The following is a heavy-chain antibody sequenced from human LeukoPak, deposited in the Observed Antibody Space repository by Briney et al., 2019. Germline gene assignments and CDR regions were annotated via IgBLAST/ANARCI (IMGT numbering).Heavy chain of an antibody. CDR3: VESPSKSILTVCGHRRISGSFDP. J-gene: IGHJ5*02. V-gene: IGHV4-61*01. CDR2: IYYIGST. Sequence: SETLSLTCTVSGGSVSSGSYYWSRIRRPPGKGLEWIGYIYYIGSTNYNPSLKSRVTISVDTSKNQFSLKLSSVTAADTAVDYGVESPSKSILTVCGHRRISGSFDPWGQGTLVTVSS. CDR1: GGSVSSGSYY. D-gene: IGHD2-21*01.